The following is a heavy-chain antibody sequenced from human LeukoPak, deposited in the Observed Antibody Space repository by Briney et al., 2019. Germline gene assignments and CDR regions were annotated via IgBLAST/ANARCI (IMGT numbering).Heavy chain of an antibody. V-gene: IGHV3-11*01. CDR1: GFTLSDYY. D-gene: IGHD6-13*01. Sequence: PGGSLRLSCAASGFTLSDYYMSWIRQAPGKGLEWVSYISSSGSTIYYADSVKGRFTISRDNAKNSLYLQMNSLRAEDTAVYYCARDLAPSSSWPHYWGQGTLVTVSS. CDR2: ISSSGSTI. J-gene: IGHJ4*02. CDR3: ARDLAPSSSWPHY.